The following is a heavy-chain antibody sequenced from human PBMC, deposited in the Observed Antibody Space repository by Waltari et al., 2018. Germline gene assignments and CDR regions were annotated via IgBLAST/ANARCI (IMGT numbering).Heavy chain of an antibody. Sequence: EVQLVESGGDLVQPGGSLRLSCAASGFTFREHYMVWVRKGPGKGLEWVGRIRNKANSYTTAYAASVKGRFVISRDDSKNSLYLQMKTLKTEDTAMYYCARDLSPTYYYYYGMDVWGQGTTVTVSS. CDR1: GFTFREHY. J-gene: IGHJ6*02. CDR2: IRNKANSYTT. CDR3: ARDLSPTYYYYYGMDV. V-gene: IGHV3-72*01.